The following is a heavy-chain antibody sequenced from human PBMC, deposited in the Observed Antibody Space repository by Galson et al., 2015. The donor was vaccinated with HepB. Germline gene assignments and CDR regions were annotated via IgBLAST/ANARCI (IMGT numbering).Heavy chain of an antibody. Sequence: SLRLSCAASGFLFSNYAIVWVRQAPGKGLEWVSTITGNGVTTYYADSVKGRLTISRDNSKNTLYLQIDSLRAEDTAVYYCARRNTYFDSWGQGTLVTVSS. CDR1: GFLFSNYA. CDR3: ARRNTYFDS. D-gene: IGHD1-14*01. V-gene: IGHV3-23*01. J-gene: IGHJ4*02. CDR2: ITGNGVTT.